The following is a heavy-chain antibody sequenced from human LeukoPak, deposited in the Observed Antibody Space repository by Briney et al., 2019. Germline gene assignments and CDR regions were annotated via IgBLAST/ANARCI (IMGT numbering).Heavy chain of an antibody. CDR1: GFTFSSYS. J-gene: IGHJ4*02. CDR2: ISSSSSYI. D-gene: IGHD3-22*01. CDR3: ARDRVYDSSGYYYDY. Sequence: GGSLRLSCAASGFTFSSYSMNWVRQAPGKGLEWVSSISSSSSYIYYADSVKGRFTISRDNVKNSLYLQMNSLRAEDTAVYYCARDRVYDSSGYYYDYWGQGTLVTVSS. V-gene: IGHV3-21*01.